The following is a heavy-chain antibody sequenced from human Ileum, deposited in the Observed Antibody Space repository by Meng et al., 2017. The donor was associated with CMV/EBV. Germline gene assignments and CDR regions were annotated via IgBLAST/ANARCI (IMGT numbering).Heavy chain of an antibody. CDR2: ISYSGNT. D-gene: IGHD3-3*01. V-gene: IGHV4-39*01. Sequence: SETLSLTCTVSGGSISRSFYYWGWIRQPPGKGLEWVGSISYSGNTYANPSLKSRVSISVDTSKNQFSLKLSSVTAADTAVYYCARYYEFWSSYYSVDYWGQGTLVTVSS. CDR3: ARYYEFWSSYYSVDY. J-gene: IGHJ4*02. CDR1: GGSISRSFYY.